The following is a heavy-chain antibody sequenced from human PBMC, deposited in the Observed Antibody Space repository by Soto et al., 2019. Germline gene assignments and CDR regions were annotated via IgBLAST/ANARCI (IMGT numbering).Heavy chain of an antibody. V-gene: IGHV4-59*01. D-gene: IGHD3-10*01. Sequence: QVQLQESGPGLVKPSETLSLTCTVSGGSISSYYWSWIRQPPGKGLEWIGYIYYSGSTNYNPSLKSRVTISVDTSKNQFSLQLSSVTAADTAVYYCARDLYGSGDWFDPWGQGTLVTVSS. CDR2: IYYSGST. CDR1: GGSISSYY. CDR3: ARDLYGSGDWFDP. J-gene: IGHJ5*02.